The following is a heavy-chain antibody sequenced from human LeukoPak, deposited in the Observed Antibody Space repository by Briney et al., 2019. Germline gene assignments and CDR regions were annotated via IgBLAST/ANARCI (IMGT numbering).Heavy chain of an antibody. J-gene: IGHJ4*02. CDR3: ARGESHYYDDSGFYPYFDY. CDR1: SYSFTSYW. CDR2: SYPGDSDT. D-gene: IGHD3-22*01. Sequence: GESLKISCKASSYSFTSYWIVWVRQMPGKGLEWMGASYPGDSDTRYSPSFQFQVTLSADKSIRTAYLQLDSLKASDTAMYYCARGESHYYDDSGFYPYFDYWGQGTPVTVSS. V-gene: IGHV5-51*01.